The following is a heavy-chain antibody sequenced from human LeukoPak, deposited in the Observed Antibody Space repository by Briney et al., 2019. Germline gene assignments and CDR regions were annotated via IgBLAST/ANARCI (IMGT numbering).Heavy chain of an antibody. V-gene: IGHV1-18*01. CDR3: ATSDCSGGSCYRPEPYYFDY. Sequence: ASVKVSCKASGYTFTSYGISWVRQAPGQGLEWMGWISAYNGNTNYAQKLQGRVTMTTDTSTSTAYMELRSLRSEDTAVYYCATSDCSGGSCYRPEPYYFDYWGQGTLVTVSS. D-gene: IGHD2-15*01. J-gene: IGHJ4*02. CDR1: GYTFTSYG. CDR2: ISAYNGNT.